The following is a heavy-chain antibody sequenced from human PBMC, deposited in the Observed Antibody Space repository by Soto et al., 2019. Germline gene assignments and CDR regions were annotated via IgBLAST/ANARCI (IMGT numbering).Heavy chain of an antibody. J-gene: IGHJ4*02. Sequence: PGGSLRLSFAASGFTFSSYRMSWVRQAPGKGLEWVANIKQDGSEKYYVDSVKGRFTISRDNAKNSLYLQMNSLRAEDTAVYYCAKYDFWSGYYPYYFDYWGQGTLVTVSS. CDR3: AKYDFWSGYYPYYFDY. V-gene: IGHV3-7*05. D-gene: IGHD3-3*01. CDR2: IKQDGSEK. CDR1: GFTFSSYR.